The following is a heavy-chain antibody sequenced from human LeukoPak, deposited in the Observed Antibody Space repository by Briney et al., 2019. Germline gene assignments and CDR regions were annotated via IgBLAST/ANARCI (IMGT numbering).Heavy chain of an antibody. CDR1: GFTFSSYA. Sequence: GGSLRLSCAASGFTFSSYAMSWVRQAPGKGLEWVSAISGTGGSTYYADSVKGRFTISRDNSKDTLYLQMNSLRADDTAVYYCAKGASGWSPIYYWGQGTLVTVSS. CDR2: ISGTGGST. D-gene: IGHD3-3*02. V-gene: IGHV3-23*01. J-gene: IGHJ4*02. CDR3: AKGASGWSPIYY.